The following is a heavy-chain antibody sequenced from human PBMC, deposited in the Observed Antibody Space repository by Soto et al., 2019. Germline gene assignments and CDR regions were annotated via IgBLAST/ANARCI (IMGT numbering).Heavy chain of an antibody. V-gene: IGHV1-3*01. CDR2: INAGNGHT. J-gene: IGHJ4*02. Sequence: QVQVVQSGAEVQKPGASVKVSCKASEYTFTSYVMHWVRQAPGQSLEWIGWINAGNGHTKYSQKFQDRFTITRDTSANTAYMELSRLRSEDTAVYYCARELQGLYYFDYWGQGALVTVSS. CDR1: EYTFTSYV. D-gene: IGHD4-4*01. CDR3: ARELQGLYYFDY.